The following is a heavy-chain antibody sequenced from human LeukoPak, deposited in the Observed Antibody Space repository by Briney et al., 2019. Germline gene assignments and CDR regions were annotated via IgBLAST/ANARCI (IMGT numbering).Heavy chain of an antibody. CDR2: IKQGGSES. J-gene: IGHJ4*02. Sequence: PGGSLRLSCAASGFTFRNYWMSCVRQAPGKGLEWVANIKQGGSESYYVDSVKGRFTISRDNAENSLYLQMDGQKAEDTAVYYCARGISSSWYYWGQGTLVTVSS. CDR3: ARGISSSWYY. V-gene: IGHV3-7*05. D-gene: IGHD6-13*01. CDR1: GFTFRNYW.